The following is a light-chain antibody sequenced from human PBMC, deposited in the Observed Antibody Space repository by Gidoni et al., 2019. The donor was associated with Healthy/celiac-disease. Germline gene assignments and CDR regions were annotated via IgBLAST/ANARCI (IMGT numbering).Light chain of an antibody. CDR1: QSVSSY. CDR3: QQRSNWPPT. CDR2: DAS. J-gene: IGKJ4*01. Sequence: EIVLTQFPATLSWSPGERATLSCRASQSVSSYLAWYQQKPGQAPRLLIYDASNRATGIPARFSGSGSGTDFTLTISSLEPEDFAVYYCQQRSNWPPTFGGGTKVEIK. V-gene: IGKV3-11*01.